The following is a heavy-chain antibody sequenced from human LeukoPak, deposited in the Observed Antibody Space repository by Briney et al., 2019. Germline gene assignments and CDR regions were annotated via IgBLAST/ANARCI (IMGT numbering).Heavy chain of an antibody. Sequence: GGSLRLSCAVSGISLSNYGMSWVRQAPGKGLKWVAGISGSGGSTNYADSVKGRFTISRDNLKNTLYLQMNRLRAEDTAVYFCAKRGVVIRVILVGFHKEAYYFDSWGQGALVTVSS. J-gene: IGHJ4*02. D-gene: IGHD3-22*01. CDR2: ISGSGGST. CDR1: GISLSNYG. CDR3: AKRGVVIRVILVGFHKEAYYFDS. V-gene: IGHV3-23*01.